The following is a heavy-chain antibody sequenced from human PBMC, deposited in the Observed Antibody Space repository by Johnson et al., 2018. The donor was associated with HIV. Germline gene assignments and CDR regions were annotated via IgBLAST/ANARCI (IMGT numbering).Heavy chain of an antibody. CDR3: AKCHIVSTCDAFDI. D-gene: IGHD6-13*01. CDR2: ISYDGSNK. Sequence: QVQLVESGGGVVQPGRSLRLSCAASGFTFSSYAMHWVRQAPGKGLEWVAVISYDGSNKYYADSVKGRFTISRDNSKNTLYLRMNSLRAEDTAVYYCAKCHIVSTCDAFDIWGQGTMVTVPS. V-gene: IGHV3-30-3*02. CDR1: GFTFSSYA. J-gene: IGHJ3*02.